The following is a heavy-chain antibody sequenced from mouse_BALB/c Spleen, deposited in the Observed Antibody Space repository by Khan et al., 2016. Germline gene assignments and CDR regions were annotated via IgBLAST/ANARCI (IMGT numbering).Heavy chain of an antibody. CDR2: INPSTGYP. Sequence: QVQLQQSGAELAKPGASVKMSCKASGYTFTSYWMHWVKQRPGQGLEWIGYINPSTGYPEYHQKFKDKATLTADKSSSTAYMQLRSLTSEDSAVYYCARSGGSSSAWFAYWGQGTLVTVSA. D-gene: IGHD1-1*01. CDR3: ARSGGSSSAWFAY. CDR1: GYTFTSYW. J-gene: IGHJ3*01. V-gene: IGHV1-7*01.